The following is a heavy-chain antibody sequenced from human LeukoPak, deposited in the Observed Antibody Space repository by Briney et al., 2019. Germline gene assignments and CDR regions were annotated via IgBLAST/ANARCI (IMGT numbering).Heavy chain of an antibody. D-gene: IGHD3-22*01. CDR3: AREWSGGYCYDSSGYYANAFDI. J-gene: IGHJ3*02. CDR2: LSTSATN. Sequence: SETLSLTCSVSGGSISSFYWSWIRQPAGKGLEWIGRLSTSATNNYNPSLKSRVSMSVDTSKNQFSLKLTSVTAADTAVYYCAREWSGGYCYDSSGYYANAFDIWGQGTMVAVSS. CDR1: GGSISSFY. V-gene: IGHV4-4*07.